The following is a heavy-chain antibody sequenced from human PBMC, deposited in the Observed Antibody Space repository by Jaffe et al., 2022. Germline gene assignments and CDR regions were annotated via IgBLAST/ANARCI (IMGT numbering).Heavy chain of an antibody. V-gene: IGHV4-38-2*01. Sequence: QVQLQESGPGLVKPSETLSLTCAVSGYSISSGYYWGWIRQPPGKGLEWIGSIYHSGSTYYNPSLKSRVTISVDTSKNQFSLKLSSVTAADTAVYYCARQPSGGTYYDILTGGPFDYWGQGTLVTVSS. CDR1: GYSISSGYY. CDR2: IYHSGST. D-gene: IGHD3-9*01. J-gene: IGHJ4*02. CDR3: ARQPSGGTYYDILTGGPFDY.